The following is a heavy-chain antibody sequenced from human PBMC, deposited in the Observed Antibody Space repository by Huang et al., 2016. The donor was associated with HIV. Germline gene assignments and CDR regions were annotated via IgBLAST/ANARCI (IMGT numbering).Heavy chain of an antibody. CDR1: GYTFTSYA. J-gene: IGHJ4*01. D-gene: IGHD3-16*02. V-gene: IGHV1-3*01. CDR3: AREGYDSVWGSYRPFDY. Sequence: QVQLVQSGAEVKKPGASVKVSCKASGYTFTSYAMHWVRQAPGQRLEWMGWINAGNGNTKYSQTSQGRVTITRDTSASTAYMELSSLRSEDTAVYYCAREGYDSVWGSYRPFDYWGQEPWSPSPQ. CDR2: INAGNGNT.